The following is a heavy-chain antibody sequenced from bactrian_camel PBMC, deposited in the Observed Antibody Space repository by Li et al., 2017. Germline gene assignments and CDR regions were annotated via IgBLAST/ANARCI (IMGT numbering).Heavy chain of an antibody. Sequence: SGGGSVQAGGSLRLSCVASGFTFDDSDMGWYRQAPGKKCELVSGIGSDGSTSYVDSVKGRFTISKDNAKNTLYLQVNSLKPEDTAMYYCAGDLTRSATWYHVAGATPRPAYEYSVWGQGTQVTVS. CDR2: IGSDGST. J-gene: IGHJ4*01. V-gene: IGHV3S55*01. D-gene: IGHD1*01. CDR1: GFTFDDSD. CDR3: AGDLTRSATWYHVAGATPRPAYEYSV.